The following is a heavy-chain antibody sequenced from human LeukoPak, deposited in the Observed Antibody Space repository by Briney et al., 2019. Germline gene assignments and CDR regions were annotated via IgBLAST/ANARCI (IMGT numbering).Heavy chain of an antibody. Sequence: SETLFLTCSVSGGSISSNYWSWIRQPAGKGLEWIGRIYSSGSTNYNPSPKSRVTMSVDTSKNQFSLNLNSVTAADTAVYFCAKSKYYDSSGYYYFEYWGQGTLVTVSS. D-gene: IGHD3-22*01. J-gene: IGHJ4*02. CDR2: IYSSGST. CDR3: AKSKYYDSSGYYYFEY. CDR1: GGSISSNY. V-gene: IGHV4-4*07.